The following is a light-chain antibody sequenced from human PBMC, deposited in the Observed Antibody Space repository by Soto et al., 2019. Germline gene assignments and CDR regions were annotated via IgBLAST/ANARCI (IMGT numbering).Light chain of an antibody. J-gene: IGLJ1*01. CDR2: EDT. Sequence: QSALTQPASVSGSPGQSITISCTGPSSDVGGSKVVSWYQHHPGKAPKLIIYEDTKRPSGVSTRFSGSKSGDTASLTISGLQAEDEADYYCSSYRSSTTFVFGTGTKLTVL. CDR1: SSDVGGSKV. CDR3: SSYRSSTTFV. V-gene: IGLV2-14*02.